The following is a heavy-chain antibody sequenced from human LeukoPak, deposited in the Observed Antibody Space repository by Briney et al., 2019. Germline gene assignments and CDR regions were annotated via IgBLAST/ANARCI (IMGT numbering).Heavy chain of an antibody. J-gene: IGHJ4*02. CDR2: IYYSGTF. D-gene: IGHD1-26*01. V-gene: IGHV4-39*07. Sequence: SETLSLTCTVSGDSLSRNYFYWGWLRQPPGRGLEWIGSIYYSGTFHYNPALKSRLTISVDTSKNQFSLKLHSVTAAGTAVYYCARGIVGRYYFDYWGQGTLVTVSS. CDR3: ARGIVGRYYFDY. CDR1: GDSLSRNYFY.